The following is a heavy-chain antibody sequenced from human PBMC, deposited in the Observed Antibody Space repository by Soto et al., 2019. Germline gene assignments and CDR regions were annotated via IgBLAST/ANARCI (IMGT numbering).Heavy chain of an antibody. CDR1: GFTFSSYA. D-gene: IGHD6-13*01. V-gene: IGHV3-23*01. J-gene: IGHJ4*02. Sequence: LRLSCAASGFTFSSYAMSWVRQAPGKGLEWVSAISGSGAGTYYADSVKGRFTISRDNSKNMLYLQMNGLRSEDTAVYYCARERAAAGFDYWGQGTLVTVSS. CDR2: ISGSGAGT. CDR3: ARERAAAGFDY.